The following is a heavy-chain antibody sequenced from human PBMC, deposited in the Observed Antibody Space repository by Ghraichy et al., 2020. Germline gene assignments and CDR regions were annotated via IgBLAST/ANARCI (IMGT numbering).Heavy chain of an antibody. CDR3: TREGDSSGYYLYYFDN. CDR2: IRSKAHGGTT. Sequence: GSLRLSCTASGFTFGDYGMTWVRQAPGKGLEWVGFIRSKAHGGTTEYAASVKGRFTISRDDSKSIAYLQINSLNAEDTAVYYCTREGDSSGYYLYYFDNWGQGTLVTVSS. D-gene: IGHD3-22*01. V-gene: IGHV3-49*04. CDR1: GFTFGDYG. J-gene: IGHJ4*02.